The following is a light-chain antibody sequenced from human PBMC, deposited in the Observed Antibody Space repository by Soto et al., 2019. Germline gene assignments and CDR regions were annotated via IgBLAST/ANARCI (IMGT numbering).Light chain of an antibody. J-gene: IGKJ2*01. CDR2: QVS. Sequence: DVVMTQSPLSLPVTLGQPASISCRSSQGLLHSNGDTFLSWFQQRPGQSPRRLIYQVSNRDSGVPDRFGGSGSGTDFILTISRVEAEDVGIYYCMQGTHWPYTFGQGTKLEI. CDR1: QGLLHSNGDTF. V-gene: IGKV2-30*02. CDR3: MQGTHWPYT.